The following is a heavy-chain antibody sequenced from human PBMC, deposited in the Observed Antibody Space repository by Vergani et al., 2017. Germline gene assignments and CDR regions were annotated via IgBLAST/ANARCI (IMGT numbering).Heavy chain of an antibody. CDR2: IIPIFGTA. J-gene: IGHJ6*02. D-gene: IGHD6-19*01. Sequence: QVQLVQSGAEVKKPGSSVKVSCKASGGTFSSYAISWVRQAPGQGLEWMGGIIPIFGTAIYAQKFQGRVTMTEDTSTDTAYMELSSLRSEDTAVYYCATDRSGPENYYYYGMDVWGQGTTVTVSS. V-gene: IGHV1-69*06. CDR1: GGTFSSYA. CDR3: ATDRSGPENYYYYGMDV.